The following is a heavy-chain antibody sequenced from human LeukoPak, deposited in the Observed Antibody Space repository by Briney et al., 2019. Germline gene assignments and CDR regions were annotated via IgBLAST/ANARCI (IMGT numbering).Heavy chain of an antibody. CDR3: ARARLTDYVWGRRTFDI. V-gene: IGHV3-48*03. CDR2: ISSSGSTI. CDR1: GFIFRNYV. D-gene: IGHD3-16*01. Sequence: GGSLRLSCAASGFIFRNYVVAWVRQAPGKGLEWVSYISSSGSTIYYADSVKGRFTISRDNAKKSLYLQMNSLRAEDTAVYYCARARLTDYVWGRRTFDIWGQGTMVTISS. J-gene: IGHJ3*02.